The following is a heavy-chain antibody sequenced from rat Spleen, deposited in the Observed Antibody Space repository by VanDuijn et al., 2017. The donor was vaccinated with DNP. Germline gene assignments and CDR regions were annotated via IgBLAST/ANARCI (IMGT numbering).Heavy chain of an antibody. V-gene: IGHV3-3*01. CDR3: ARRTTGYYVMDA. Sequence: EVQLQESGPGLVKPSQSLSLTCSVTGYSITSSYRWNWIRKFPGNKLEWMGYINSAGSTNYNPSLKSRISITRDTSKNQFFLQLNSVTTEDTATYYCARRTTGYYVMDAWGQGASVTVSS. CDR2: INSAGST. CDR1: GYSITSSYR. D-gene: IGHD1-1*01. J-gene: IGHJ4*01.